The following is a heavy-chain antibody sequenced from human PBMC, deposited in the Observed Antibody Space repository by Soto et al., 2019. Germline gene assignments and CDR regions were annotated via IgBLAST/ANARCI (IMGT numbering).Heavy chain of an antibody. V-gene: IGHV4-39*01. D-gene: IGHD3-22*01. CDR2: IYYSGST. Sequence: QLQLQESGPGLVKPSETLSLTCTVSGGSISSSSYYWGWIRQPPGKGLEWIGSIYYSGSTYYNPSLKSRVTISVDTSKTQFSLKLSSVTAADTAVYYCASLAYYYDSSGYYYGDYWGQGTLVTVSS. CDR3: ASLAYYYDSSGYYYGDY. J-gene: IGHJ4*02. CDR1: GGSISSSSYY.